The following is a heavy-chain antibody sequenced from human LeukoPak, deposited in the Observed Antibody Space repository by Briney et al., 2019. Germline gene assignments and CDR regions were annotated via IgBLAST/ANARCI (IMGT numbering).Heavy chain of an antibody. J-gene: IGHJ4*02. D-gene: IGHD6-13*01. Sequence: GGSLRLSCAASGFTVSNNYMSWVRQAPGKGLEWVSVIYSGGSTYYADSVKGRFTISRDNSKNTLYLQMNSLRAEDTAVYYCARAPIAAAVFDYWGQGTLVTVSS. CDR2: IYSGGST. CDR3: ARAPIAAAVFDY. V-gene: IGHV3-66*01. CDR1: GFTVSNNY.